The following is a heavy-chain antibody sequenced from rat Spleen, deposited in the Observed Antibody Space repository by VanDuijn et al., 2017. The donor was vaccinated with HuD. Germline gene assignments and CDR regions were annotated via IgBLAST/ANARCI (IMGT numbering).Heavy chain of an antibody. CDR2: ISPSGGNT. CDR1: GFTFSNYY. D-gene: IGHD3-4*01. CDR3: ARPPTGVDY. V-gene: IGHV5-25*01. J-gene: IGHJ2*01. Sequence: EVQLVESGGGLVQPGRSLKLSCAASGFTFSNYYMAWVRQAPTKGLEWVASISPSGGNTYYRDSVKGRFTISRDNAKSSLYLQMDSLRSEDTATYYCARPPTGVDYWGQGVMVTVSS.